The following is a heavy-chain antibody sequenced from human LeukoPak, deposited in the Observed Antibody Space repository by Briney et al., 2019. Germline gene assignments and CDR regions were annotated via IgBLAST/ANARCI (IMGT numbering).Heavy chain of an antibody. CDR2: ISIDGGRT. J-gene: IGHJ6*03. D-gene: IGHD6-25*01. CDR3: ARKGIGSSRYQNMDV. V-gene: IGHV3-23*01. Sequence: PGRSLRLSCAASGFTFSSYAMSWVRQAPGKGPEWVSTISIDGGRTYYADSVKGRFTVSRDTSKNTLYLQVNSLRAEDTAVYYCARKGIGSSRYQNMDVWGKGTTVTVSS. CDR1: GFTFSSYA.